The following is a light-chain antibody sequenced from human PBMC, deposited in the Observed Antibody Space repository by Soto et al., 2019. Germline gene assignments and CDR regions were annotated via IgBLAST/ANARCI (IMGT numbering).Light chain of an antibody. Sequence: DIQMTQSPSSLSASVGDRVTITCRASQGISNYLAWYQQKPGKVAKLLIYAASTLQSEVTSRFSGSGSVTDFTLTISSLQPEDVATYYCQKYNSAPWTFGQGTKVEIK. J-gene: IGKJ1*01. CDR3: QKYNSAPWT. V-gene: IGKV1-27*01. CDR2: AAS. CDR1: QGISNY.